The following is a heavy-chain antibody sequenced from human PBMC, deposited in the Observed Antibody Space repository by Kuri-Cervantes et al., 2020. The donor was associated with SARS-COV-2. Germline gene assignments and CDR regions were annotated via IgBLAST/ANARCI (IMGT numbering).Heavy chain of an antibody. V-gene: IGHV4-34*01. Sequence: SETLSLTCAVYGGSFSGYYWSWIRQPPGKGLEWIGEINHSGSTNYNPSLKSRVTVSVDTSKNQFSLKLSSVTAADTAVYYCARDGRSVAGPGVDYWGQGTLVTVSS. CDR3: ARDGRSVAGPGVDY. CDR1: GGSFSGYY. J-gene: IGHJ4*02. CDR2: INHSGST. D-gene: IGHD6-19*01.